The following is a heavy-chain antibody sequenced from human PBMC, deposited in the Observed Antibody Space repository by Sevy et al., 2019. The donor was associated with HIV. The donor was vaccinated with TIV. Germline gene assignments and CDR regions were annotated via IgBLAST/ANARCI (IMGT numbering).Heavy chain of an antibody. J-gene: IGHJ3*02. CDR1: GFTFSTYA. Sequence: GGSLRLSCAASGFTFSTYAMHWVRQAPGKGLEWVAVISYDGNNKYYADSVKGRLTVSRDNSKNTLSLQLNSLRPEDTAVFYCAREGDSRGYYPAPDAFDIWGQGTMVTVSS. D-gene: IGHD3-22*01. V-gene: IGHV3-30-3*01. CDR3: AREGDSRGYYPAPDAFDI. CDR2: ISYDGNNK.